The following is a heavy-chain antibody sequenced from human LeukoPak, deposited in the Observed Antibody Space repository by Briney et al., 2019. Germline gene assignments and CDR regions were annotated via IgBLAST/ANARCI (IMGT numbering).Heavy chain of an antibody. CDR2: IRYDGSNK. V-gene: IGHV3-30*02. J-gene: IGHJ4*02. Sequence: GGSLRLSCAASGFTFSSYGMHWVRQAPGKGLEWVAFIRYDGSNKYYADSVKGRFTISRDNSKNTLYLQMNSLRAEDTAVYYCAKDRTYYYGSGSLFDYWGQGTLVTVSS. D-gene: IGHD3-10*01. CDR3: AKDRTYYYGSGSLFDY. CDR1: GFTFSSYG.